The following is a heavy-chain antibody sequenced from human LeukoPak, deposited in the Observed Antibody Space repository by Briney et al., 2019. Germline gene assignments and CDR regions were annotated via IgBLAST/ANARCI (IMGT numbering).Heavy chain of an antibody. V-gene: IGHV3-23*01. CDR1: GFTFSSYA. Sequence: GGSLRLSCAASGFTFSSYATSWVRQAPGKGLEWVSGVNGNGGSTSYADSVKGRFTIFRDNSKNTVYLQMNSLRVEDTAVYYCAKSLYGGCDYWGQGTVVTVSS. D-gene: IGHD3-16*02. J-gene: IGHJ4*02. CDR3: AKSLYGGCDY. CDR2: VNGNGGST.